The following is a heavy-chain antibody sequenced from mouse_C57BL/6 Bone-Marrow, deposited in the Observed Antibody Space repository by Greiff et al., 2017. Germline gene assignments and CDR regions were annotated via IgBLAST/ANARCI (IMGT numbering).Heavy chain of an antibody. J-gene: IGHJ4*01. CDR2: ISNGGGST. CDR1: GFNFSDYY. Sequence: DVMLVESGGGLVQPGGSLKLSCAASGFNFSDYYMYWVRQTPEKRLEWVAYISNGGGSTYYPDTVKGRFTISRDNAKNTLYLQMSRLKSEDTAMYYWGYYGDAMDYWGQGTSVTVSS. CDR3: GYYGDAMDY. V-gene: IGHV5-12*01. D-gene: IGHD1-1*01.